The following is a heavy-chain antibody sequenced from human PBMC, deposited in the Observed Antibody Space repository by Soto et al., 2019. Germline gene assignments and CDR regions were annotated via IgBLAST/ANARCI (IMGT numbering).Heavy chain of an antibody. CDR1: GGSISSYY. Sequence: LSLTCTVSGGSISSYYWSWIRQPPGKGLEWIGYIYYSGSTNYNPSLKSRVTISVDTSKNQFSLKLSSVTAADTAVYYCARAHYDFWSGYPNWFDPWGQGTLVTVSS. D-gene: IGHD3-3*01. CDR2: IYYSGST. CDR3: ARAHYDFWSGYPNWFDP. J-gene: IGHJ5*02. V-gene: IGHV4-59*01.